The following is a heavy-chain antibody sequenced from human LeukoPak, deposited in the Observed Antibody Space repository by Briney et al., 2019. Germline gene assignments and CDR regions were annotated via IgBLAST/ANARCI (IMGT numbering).Heavy chain of an antibody. Sequence: SETLSLTCTVSGGSISSYYWRWIRQPPGKGLGWIGYIYYSGSTNYNPSLKSRVPISVDTSKNQFSMKLSSVTAADTAVYYCARHGSGYYYGMDVWGQGTTVTVSS. CDR3: ARHGSGYYYGMDV. D-gene: IGHD1-14*01. CDR2: IYYSGST. J-gene: IGHJ6*02. V-gene: IGHV4-59*08. CDR1: GGSISSYY.